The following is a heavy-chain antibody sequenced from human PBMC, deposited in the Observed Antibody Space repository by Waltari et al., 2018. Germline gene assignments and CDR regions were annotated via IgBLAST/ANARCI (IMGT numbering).Heavy chain of an antibody. CDR1: GYSISSDSY. CDR3: ARTDNGGSLRRSFDY. CDR2: IHHSGNT. J-gene: IGHJ4*02. Sequence: QVQLQESGPGLVKPSETLSLTCGVSGYSISSDSYWGWIRQPPGKGLEWIASIHHSGNTYYNPSLKSRVTISVDTSKNQFSLKVTSVTATDTAFYYCARTDNGGSLRRSFDYWGQGTLVTVSS. V-gene: IGHV4-38-2*01. D-gene: IGHD2-8*01.